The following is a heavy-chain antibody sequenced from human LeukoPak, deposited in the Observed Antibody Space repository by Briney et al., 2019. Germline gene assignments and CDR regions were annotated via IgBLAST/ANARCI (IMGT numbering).Heavy chain of an antibody. CDR2: INSDGSST. D-gene: IGHD3-10*01. Sequence: PGGSLRLSCAASGFTFSDFWMHWVRQAPGKGLVWVSRINSDGSSTSYADSVKGRFTISRDNAKNTLYLQMNSLRAEDTAVYYCAREPLLWFGESQYYFDYWGQGTLVTVSS. V-gene: IGHV3-74*01. J-gene: IGHJ4*02. CDR3: AREPLLWFGESQYYFDY. CDR1: GFTFSDFW.